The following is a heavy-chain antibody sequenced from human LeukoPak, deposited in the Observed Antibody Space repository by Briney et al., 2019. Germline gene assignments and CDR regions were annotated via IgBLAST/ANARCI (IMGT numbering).Heavy chain of an antibody. Sequence: SETLSLTCTVSGGSISTYYWSWLRQPPGRGLEWLGYIYYSGYTNYNPSLESRVTIPVVTTNRHFSLKLSSVTTADPAVYYWAVRPWPGYSWYYYFYMDVWGKGTTVTISS. CDR3: AVRPWPGYSWYYYFYMDV. D-gene: IGHD5-18*01. V-gene: IGHV4-59*12. J-gene: IGHJ6*03. CDR1: GGSISTYY. CDR2: IYYSGYT.